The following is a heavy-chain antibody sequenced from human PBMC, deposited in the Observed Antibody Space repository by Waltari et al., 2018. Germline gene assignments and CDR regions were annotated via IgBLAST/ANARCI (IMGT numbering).Heavy chain of an antibody. CDR3: AKVSGSIRDRRGSPPGDY. J-gene: IGHJ4*02. CDR2: ISYDGSNK. Sequence: QVHLVESGGGLVQPGRSLRLSCAASGFTFSSYGMHWVRQAPGKGLEWVAFISYDGSNKYYADSVKGRFTISRDNSKNTLYLQMSSLRAEDTAVYYCAKVSGSIRDRRGSPPGDYWGQGTLVTVSS. V-gene: IGHV3-30*18. CDR1: GFTFSSYG. D-gene: IGHD3-10*01.